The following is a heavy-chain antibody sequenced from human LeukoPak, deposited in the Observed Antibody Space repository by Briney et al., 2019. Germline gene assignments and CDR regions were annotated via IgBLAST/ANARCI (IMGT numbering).Heavy chain of an antibody. D-gene: IGHD3-16*01. J-gene: IGHJ4*02. V-gene: IGHV4-61*02. CDR2: VHSSGDI. Sequence: SETLSLTCSVSGVSITSGSYYWGWIRQSAGKGLEWIGRVHSSGDIYHNAAFRSRAAVSGDASKNQFSLQLNSVTAADTAVYYCARGASPKDAVFFDYWGQRALITVSS. CDR3: ARGASPKDAVFFDY. CDR1: GVSITSGSYY.